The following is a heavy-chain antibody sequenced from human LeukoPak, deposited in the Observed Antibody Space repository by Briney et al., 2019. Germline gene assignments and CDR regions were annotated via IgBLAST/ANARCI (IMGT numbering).Heavy chain of an antibody. V-gene: IGHV1-24*01. CDR1: GYTLTELS. D-gene: IGHD1-20*01. J-gene: IGHJ6*02. Sequence: ASVKVSCKVSGYTLTELSMHWVRQAPGKGLEWMGGFDPEDGETIYAQKFQGRVTMTEDTSTDTAYMELSGLRSEDTAVYYCATVNWNGVDYYYYGMDVWGQGTTVTVSS. CDR2: FDPEDGET. CDR3: ATVNWNGVDYYYYGMDV.